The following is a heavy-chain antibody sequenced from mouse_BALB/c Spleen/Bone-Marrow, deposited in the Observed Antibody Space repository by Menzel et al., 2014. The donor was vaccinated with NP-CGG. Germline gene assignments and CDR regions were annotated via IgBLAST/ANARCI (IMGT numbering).Heavy chain of an antibody. CDR3: ARDYGNYVRFAY. CDR2: IRNKANGYTT. J-gene: IGHJ3*01. CDR1: GFTFXDYY. V-gene: IGHV7-3*02. Sequence: DVQLQESGGGLVQPGGSLRLSCATSGFTFXDYYMSWVRQPPGKALEWLGFIRNKANGYTTEYSASVKGRFTISRDNSQSILYLQMNTLRAEDSATYYCARDYGNYVRFAYWGQGTLVTVSA. D-gene: IGHD2-1*01.